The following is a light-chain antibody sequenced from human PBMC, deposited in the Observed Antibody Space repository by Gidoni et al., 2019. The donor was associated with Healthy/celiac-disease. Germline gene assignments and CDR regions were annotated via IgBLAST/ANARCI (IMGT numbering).Light chain of an antibody. CDR2: DVS. Sequence: QSALTQPRSVSGSPGQSVTISCTGTSSDVGGYNYVPWYQQHPGKAPKLMIYDVSKRPSGGPDRFSGSKSGNTASLTISGLQAEDEADYYCCSYAGSYTHVVFGGGTKLTVL. CDR3: CSYAGSYTHVV. CDR1: SSDVGGYNY. J-gene: IGLJ2*01. V-gene: IGLV2-11*01.